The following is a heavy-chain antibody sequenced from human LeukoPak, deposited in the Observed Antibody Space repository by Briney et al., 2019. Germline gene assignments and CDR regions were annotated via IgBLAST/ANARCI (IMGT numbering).Heavy chain of an antibody. CDR2: ISSSSSYI. CDR1: GFTFSSYS. V-gene: IGHV3-21*01. CDR3: AKDLSSGWSYYYYGMDV. D-gene: IGHD6-19*01. J-gene: IGHJ6*02. Sequence: GGSLRLSCAASGFTFSSYSMNWVRQAPGKGLEWVSSISSSSSYIYYADSVKGRFTISRDNAKNSLYLQMNSLRAEDTAVYYCAKDLSSGWSYYYYGMDVWGQGTTVTVSS.